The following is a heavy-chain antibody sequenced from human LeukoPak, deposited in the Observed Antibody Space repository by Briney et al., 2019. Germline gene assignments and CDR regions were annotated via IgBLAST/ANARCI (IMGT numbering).Heavy chain of an antibody. CDR2: ISANDGNT. J-gene: IGHJ4*02. D-gene: IGHD1-26*01. CDR1: GYTFTSYG. Sequence: GASVKVSCKASGYTFTSYGISWVRQAPGQGLEWMGWISANDGNTNYPQKLQGRVTMTTDTSTSTAYMELRSLRSDDTAVYYCARESHATREDYWGQGTLVTVSS. CDR3: ARESHATREDY. V-gene: IGHV1-18*01.